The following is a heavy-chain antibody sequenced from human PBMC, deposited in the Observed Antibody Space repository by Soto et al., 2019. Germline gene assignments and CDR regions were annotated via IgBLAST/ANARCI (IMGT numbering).Heavy chain of an antibody. CDR2: INAYNGNT. Sequence: QVQRVQSGAEVKKPGASVKVSCKASGFTFASYAISWMRQAPGQGLEWMGWINAYNGNTHYAQKLQGRVTLTTDTSTSTAYMELRSLRSDDTAVYYCARDPPPPDYWGQGTLVTVSS. V-gene: IGHV1-18*01. CDR1: GFTFASYA. J-gene: IGHJ4*02. CDR3: ARDPPPPDY.